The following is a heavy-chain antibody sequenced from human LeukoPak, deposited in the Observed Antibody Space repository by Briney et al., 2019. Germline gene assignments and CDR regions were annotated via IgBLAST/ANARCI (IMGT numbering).Heavy chain of an antibody. CDR1: GXTFSDHY. CDR3: SRDATGDH. CDR2: SRNRAKSYTT. V-gene: IGHV3-72*01. J-gene: IGHJ4*02. Sequence: GGSLRLSCAVSGXTFSDHYMDWVRQAPGKGLEWVVRSRNRAKSYTTDYAASVKGRFTISRDDSKSTLYLQMNSLETEDTAVYYCSRDATGDHWGQGTLVSVSS.